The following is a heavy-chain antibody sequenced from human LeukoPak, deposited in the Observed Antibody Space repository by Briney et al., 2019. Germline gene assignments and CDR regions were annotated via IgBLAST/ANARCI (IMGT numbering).Heavy chain of an antibody. J-gene: IGHJ4*02. CDR1: GFTFSSYS. V-gene: IGHV3-21*01. Sequence: GGSLRLSCAASGFTFSSYSMKWVRQAPGKGLEWVSSISSSSTFISHADSVKGRFTISRDNAKNSLCLQMDSLGADDTAVYYCARDKYDDYAFDYWGQGTLVTVSS. D-gene: IGHD4-17*01. CDR2: ISSSSTFI. CDR3: ARDKYDDYAFDY.